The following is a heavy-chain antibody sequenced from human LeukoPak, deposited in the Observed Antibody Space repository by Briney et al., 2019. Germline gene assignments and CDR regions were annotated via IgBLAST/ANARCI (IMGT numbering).Heavy chain of an antibody. D-gene: IGHD6-6*01. Sequence: SETLSLTCAVSGYSLSSGYYWGWIRQPPGKGLEWIGSIYHSGSTYYNPSLKSRVTISVDTSKNQYSLKLSSVTAADTAVYYCARLVAARSLDYWGQGTLVTVSS. V-gene: IGHV4-38-2*01. J-gene: IGHJ4*02. CDR1: GYSLSSGYY. CDR3: ARLVAARSLDY. CDR2: IYHSGST.